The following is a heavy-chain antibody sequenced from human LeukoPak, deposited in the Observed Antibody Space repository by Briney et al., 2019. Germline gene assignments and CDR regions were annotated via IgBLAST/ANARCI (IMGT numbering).Heavy chain of an antibody. CDR2: IGTAGEI. CDR1: GFTFSSYD. CDR3: ASSSRSGSYYYYYYYMDV. D-gene: IGHD3-10*01. J-gene: IGHJ6*03. Sequence: GGSLRLSCAASGFTFSSYDIHWVRQATGKGLEWVSGIGTAGEIYYPGSVKGRFTISRENAKTSLYLQMNSLRAGDTAVYYCASSSRSGSYYYYYYYMDVWGKGTTVTISS. V-gene: IGHV3-13*01.